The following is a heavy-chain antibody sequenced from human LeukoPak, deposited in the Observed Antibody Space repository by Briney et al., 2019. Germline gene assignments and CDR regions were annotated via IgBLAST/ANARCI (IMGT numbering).Heavy chain of an antibody. CDR1: GFTFDDYA. J-gene: IGHJ4*02. CDR2: ISGDGGST. Sequence: GGSLRLSCAASGFTFDDYAMHWVPHAPREGLEWVSLISGDGGSTYYADSVKGRFTISRDNSKNTLYLQMNSLRAEDTAVYYCAKLYDSSGYYIDYWGQGTLVTVSS. CDR3: AKLYDSSGYYIDY. V-gene: IGHV3-43*02. D-gene: IGHD3-22*01.